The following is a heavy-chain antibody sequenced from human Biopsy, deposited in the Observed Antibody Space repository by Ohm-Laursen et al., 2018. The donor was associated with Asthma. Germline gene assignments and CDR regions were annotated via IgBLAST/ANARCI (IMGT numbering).Heavy chain of an antibody. CDR2: IKHDGTEK. V-gene: IGHV3-7*01. CDR3: ARTFHFWSPYHAEHYQL. CDR1: GFTFGDYW. Sequence: GSLRLSCAASGFTFGDYWMSWVRQVPGKGLEWVANIKHDGTEKNHVDSLKGRFTIPRDNAKNPLYLQMNSLRAEDTAVYYCARTFHFWSPYHAEHYQLWGQGTLVTVSS. D-gene: IGHD3-3*02. J-gene: IGHJ1*01.